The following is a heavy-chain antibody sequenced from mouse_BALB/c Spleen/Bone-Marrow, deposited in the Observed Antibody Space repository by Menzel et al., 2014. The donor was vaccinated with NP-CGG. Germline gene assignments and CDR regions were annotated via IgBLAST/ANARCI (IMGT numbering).Heavy chain of an antibody. Sequence: EVQLVESGGDLVKPGGSLKLSCAASGFTFSSYGMSWVRQTPDKRLEWVATISSGGSYTYYPDSVKGRFTISRDNAKNTLYLQMSSLKSEDTAMYYCARQDYDWFATGAKGLWSLSLQ. D-gene: IGHD2-4*01. V-gene: IGHV5-6*01. CDR1: GFTFSSYG. J-gene: IGHJ3*01. CDR2: ISSGGSYT. CDR3: ARQDYDWFAT.